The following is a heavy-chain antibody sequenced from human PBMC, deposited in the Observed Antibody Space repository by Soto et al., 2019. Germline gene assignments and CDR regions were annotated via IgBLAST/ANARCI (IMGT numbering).Heavy chain of an antibody. J-gene: IGHJ4*02. CDR3: ARGSDVAARQLIDF. CDR2: INPSGGDT. V-gene: IGHV1-46*01. Sequence: QVHLVQSGAEVKKPGASVKVSCKASGYTFTSYYVHWVRQAPGQGLEWMGLINPSGGDTFYAQKFQGRVTMTRDTSTSAVYLGLSNLRSEDTAMYFCARGSDVAARQLIDFWGQGTLVTVSS. D-gene: IGHD6-6*01. CDR1: GYTFTSYY.